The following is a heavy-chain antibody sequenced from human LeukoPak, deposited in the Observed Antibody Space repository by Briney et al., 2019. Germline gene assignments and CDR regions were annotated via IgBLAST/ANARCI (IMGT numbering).Heavy chain of an antibody. Sequence: GASVKVSCKASGGTFSSYEISWVRQAPGQGLEWMGGIIPMFGTAKYAQKFQGRVTITADKSTSTAYMELSSLRSEDTAVYYCESGTTDIVVVPATLRNYYFDYWGQGTLVTVSS. CDR2: IIPMFGTA. V-gene: IGHV1-69*06. CDR1: GGTFSSYE. CDR3: ESGTTDIVVVPATLRNYYFDY. J-gene: IGHJ4*02. D-gene: IGHD2-2*01.